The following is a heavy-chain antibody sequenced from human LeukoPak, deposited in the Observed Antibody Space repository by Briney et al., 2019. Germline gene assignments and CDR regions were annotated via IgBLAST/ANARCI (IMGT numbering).Heavy chain of an antibody. CDR3: AREFRQTYTSGWSLDY. Sequence: AGGSLRLSCAVSGFTVSNNYMSWVRQAPGKGLEWVSVIYGGRNNTVYADSVKGRFTIFRDNSKNTIYLQIDSLRAEDTATYYCAREFRQTYTSGWSLDYWGQGTLVTVSS. J-gene: IGHJ4*02. CDR2: IYGGRNNT. V-gene: IGHV3-53*01. D-gene: IGHD3-22*01. CDR1: GFTVSNNY.